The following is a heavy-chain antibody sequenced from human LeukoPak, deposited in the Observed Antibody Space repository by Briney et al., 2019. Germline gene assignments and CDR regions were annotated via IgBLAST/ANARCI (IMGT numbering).Heavy chain of an antibody. D-gene: IGHD2-21*02. CDR3: ARHIVVVTAGFDY. Sequence: PSETLSLTCTVSGGSIGSYYWNWIRQPAGKGLEWIGRIYSSGSTNYNPSLKSRVTMSVDTSKNQFSLKLTSVTAADTAVYYCARHIVVVTAGFDYWGQGTLVTVSS. CDR2: IYSSGST. CDR1: GGSIGSYY. J-gene: IGHJ4*02. V-gene: IGHV4-4*07.